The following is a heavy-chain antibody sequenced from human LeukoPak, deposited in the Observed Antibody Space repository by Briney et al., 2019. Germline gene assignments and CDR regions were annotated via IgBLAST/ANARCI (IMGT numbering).Heavy chain of an antibody. V-gene: IGHV4-59*08. J-gene: IGHJ3*02. D-gene: IGHD3-22*01. CDR3: ARAEAQYYYDSSGYYAFDI. Sequence: SETLSLTCTVSGDSINSYYWSWIRRPPGKGLEWIAYIHYSGHTNSNPSLKSRVTISVDTSKNQFSLKLSSVTAADTAVYYCARAEAQYYYDSSGYYAFDIWGQGTMVTVSS. CDR1: GDSINSYY. CDR2: IHYSGHT.